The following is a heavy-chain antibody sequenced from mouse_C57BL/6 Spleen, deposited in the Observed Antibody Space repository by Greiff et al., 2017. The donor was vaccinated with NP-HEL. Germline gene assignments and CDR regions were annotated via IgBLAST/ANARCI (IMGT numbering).Heavy chain of an antibody. J-gene: IGHJ4*01. V-gene: IGHV1-9*01. D-gene: IGHD2-4*01. CDR1: GYTFTGYW. Sequence: VQGVESGAELMKPGASVKLSCKATGYTFTGYWIEWVKQRPGHGLEWIGEILPGSGSTNYNEKFKGKATFTADTSSNTAYMQLSSLTTEDSAIYYCARWGSYDYDDYYAMDYWGQGTSVTVSS. CDR2: ILPGSGST. CDR3: ARWGSYDYDDYYAMDY.